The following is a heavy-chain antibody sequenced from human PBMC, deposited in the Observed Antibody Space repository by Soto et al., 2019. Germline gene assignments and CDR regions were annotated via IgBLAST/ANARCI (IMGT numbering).Heavy chain of an antibody. CDR3: AREGSSDAYEI. J-gene: IGHJ3*02. CDR1: GFTFSSSQ. CDR2: ISSSGSSR. D-gene: IGHD3-10*01. V-gene: IGHV3-48*03. Sequence: PGGSLRLSCAASGFTFSSSQMNWVRQAPGKGLEWLSYISSSGSSRYYADSVKGRFTIARDNAKKSLYLQMNSLRVEDTAVYYCAREGSSDAYEIWGQGTKVTVSS.